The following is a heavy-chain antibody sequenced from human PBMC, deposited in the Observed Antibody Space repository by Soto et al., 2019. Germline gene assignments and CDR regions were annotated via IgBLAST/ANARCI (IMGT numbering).Heavy chain of an antibody. CDR2: INAGNGNT. CDR3: ARETYDSSGYSFFAY. J-gene: IGHJ4*02. D-gene: IGHD3-22*01. V-gene: IGHV1-3*01. Sequence: ASVKVSCKASGYTFTNYAMNWVRQAPGQRLEWMGWINAGNGNTKYSQKFQARVSITRDTSASTVNMEVSSLRSEDTAVYYCARETYDSSGYSFFAYWGQGTLVTVSS. CDR1: GYTFTNYA.